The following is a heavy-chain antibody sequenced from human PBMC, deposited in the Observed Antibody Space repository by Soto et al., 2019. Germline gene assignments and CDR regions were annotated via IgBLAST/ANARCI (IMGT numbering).Heavy chain of an antibody. Sequence: ASETLSLTCTVSGGSISSYYWSWIRQPPGKGLEWIGYIYYSGSTNYNPSLKSRVTMTRDTSISTAYMELSRLRSDDTAMYFCARGHCSSTSCYDDYDIMDVWGQGTTVTVSS. J-gene: IGHJ6*02. D-gene: IGHD2-2*01. CDR3: ARGHCSSTSCYDDYDIMDV. CDR1: GGSISSYY. CDR2: IYYSGST. V-gene: IGHV4-59*01.